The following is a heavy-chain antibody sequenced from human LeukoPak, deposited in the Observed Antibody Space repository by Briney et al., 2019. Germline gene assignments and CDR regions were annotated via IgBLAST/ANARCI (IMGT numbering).Heavy chain of an antibody. D-gene: IGHD3-22*01. CDR2: FDPEDGET. Sequence: ASVKVSCKVSGYTLTDLSMHWVRQAPGKGLEWMGGFDPEDGETIYPQKFQGRVTMTDDTSTDTAYMELSSLRSEDTAVYYCATRYHYDISGYYESLDYWGQGTLVTVSS. CDR1: GYTLTDLS. V-gene: IGHV1-24*01. J-gene: IGHJ4*02. CDR3: ATRYHYDISGYYESLDY.